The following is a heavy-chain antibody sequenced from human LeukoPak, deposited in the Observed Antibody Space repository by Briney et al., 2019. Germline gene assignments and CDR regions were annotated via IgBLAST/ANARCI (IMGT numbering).Heavy chain of an antibody. CDR1: GGSISSSSYY. Sequence: PSETLSLTCTVSGGSISSSSYYWGWIRQPPGKGLEWIGSIYYSGSTYYNPSLKSRDTISVDTSKNQFSLKLSSVTAADTAVYYCAGRGIAVAGGFDYWGQGTLVTVSS. CDR2: IYYSGST. V-gene: IGHV4-39*01. CDR3: AGRGIAVAGGFDY. J-gene: IGHJ4*02. D-gene: IGHD6-19*01.